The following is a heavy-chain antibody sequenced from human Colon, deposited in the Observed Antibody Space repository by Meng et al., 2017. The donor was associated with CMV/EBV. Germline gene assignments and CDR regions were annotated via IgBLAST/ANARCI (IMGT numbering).Heavy chain of an antibody. D-gene: IGHD1-26*01. V-gene: IGHV4-34*01. CDR2: IRHTGVT. CDR3: ARRIVGASWFDP. CDR1: VGSFSDYY. J-gene: IGHJ5*02. Sequence: LTCAVYVGSFSDYYWTWIRQSPWQGLEWIGEIRHTGVTNYNPSLKSRVAISQDTSKSQFSLNLSSVTAADTALYFCARRIVGASWFDPWGQGTLVTVSS.